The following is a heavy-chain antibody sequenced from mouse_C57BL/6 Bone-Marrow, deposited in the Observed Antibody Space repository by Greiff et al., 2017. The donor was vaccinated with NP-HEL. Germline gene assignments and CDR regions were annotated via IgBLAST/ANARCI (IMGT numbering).Heavy chain of an antibody. V-gene: IGHV3-6*01. J-gene: IGHJ1*03. D-gene: IGHD1-1*01. CDR3: ARDYGSSYGNWYFDV. Sequence: ESGPGLVKPSQSLSLTCSVTGYSITSGYYWNWIRQFPGNKLEWMGYISYDGSNHYNPSLKNRISITRDTSTNQFFLKLNSVTTEDTATYYCARDYGSSYGNWYFDVWGTGTTVTVSS. CDR2: ISYDGSN. CDR1: GYSITSGYY.